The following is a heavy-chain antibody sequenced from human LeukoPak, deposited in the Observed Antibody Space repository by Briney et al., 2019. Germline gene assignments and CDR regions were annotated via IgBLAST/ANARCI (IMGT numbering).Heavy chain of an antibody. V-gene: IGHV1-24*01. CDR2: FDPEEGET. D-gene: IGHD6-13*01. J-gene: IGHJ4*02. CDR1: GYTLTELS. Sequence: ASVKVSCKVSGYTLTELSMHGVRQAPGKGLEWMGGFDPEEGETLYAQKFQGRVTMTEDTSTATAYMELHSLRSEATAVYYCATDLLRSSSWYYFDYWGQGTLVTVSS. CDR3: ATDLLRSSSWYYFDY.